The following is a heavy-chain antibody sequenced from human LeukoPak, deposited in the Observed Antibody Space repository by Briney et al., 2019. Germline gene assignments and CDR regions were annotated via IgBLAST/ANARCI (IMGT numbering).Heavy chain of an antibody. V-gene: IGHV4-39*07. CDR1: GDSISSSSYY. CDR2: IYYSGST. J-gene: IGHJ5*02. CDR3: ARGHSGRGGIDP. Sequence: SETLSLTCTVSGDSISSSSYYWGWIRQPPGKGLEWIGSIYYSGSTYYNPSLKSRVTISVDTSKNQFSLKLSSVTAADTAVYYCARGHSGRGGIDPWGQGTLVSVSS. D-gene: IGHD3-16*01.